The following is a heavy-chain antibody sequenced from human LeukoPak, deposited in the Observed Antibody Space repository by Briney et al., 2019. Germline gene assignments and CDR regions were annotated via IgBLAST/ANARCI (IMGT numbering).Heavy chain of an antibody. J-gene: IGHJ4*02. CDR2: IYSGGST. V-gene: IGHV3-53*01. Sequence: PGGSLRLSCAASGFTVSRNYMSWVRQAPGKGLEWVSVIYSGGSTDYADSVKGRFTISRDNSKNTLYLQMSSLRAEDTAVYYCAKDLTAMIVVVIFDYWGQGTLVTVSS. CDR3: AKDLTAMIVVVIFDY. CDR1: GFTVSRNY. D-gene: IGHD3-22*01.